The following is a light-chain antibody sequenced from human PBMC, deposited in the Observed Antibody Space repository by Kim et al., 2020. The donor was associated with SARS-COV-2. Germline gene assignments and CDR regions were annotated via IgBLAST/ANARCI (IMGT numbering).Light chain of an antibody. CDR1: ESLGTW. J-gene: IGKJ1*01. V-gene: IGKV1-5*01. Sequence: DVQMTQSPSTLSASVGDRVTITCRASESLGTWSAWYQQKPGQAPKLLIYDASSLESGVPSRFSGSGSGTEFTLTISSLQPDDFATYYCQQYNTFSGTFGQGTKVDIK. CDR3: QQYNTFSGT. CDR2: DAS.